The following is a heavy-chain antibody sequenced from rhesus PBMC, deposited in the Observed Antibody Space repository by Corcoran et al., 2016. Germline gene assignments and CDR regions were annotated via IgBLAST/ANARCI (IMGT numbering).Heavy chain of an antibody. V-gene: IGHV4S2*01. Sequence: QVQLQESGPGLVKPSETLPLTCAASGASTRSNSWTWIRHAQGKGPAWSGRIYGSSGTTDYTPSLTSRVTISIDTSKNQFSLKLSSVTAADTAVYYCARDRGGWSTATFDYWGQGVLVTVSS. J-gene: IGHJ4*01. CDR3: ARDRGGWSTATFDY. CDR2: IYGSSGTT. D-gene: IGHD6-37*01. CDR1: GASTRSNS.